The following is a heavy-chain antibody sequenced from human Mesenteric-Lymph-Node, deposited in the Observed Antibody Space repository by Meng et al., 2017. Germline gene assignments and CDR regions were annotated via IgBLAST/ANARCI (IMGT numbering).Heavy chain of an antibody. CDR1: GDSISSYY. V-gene: IGHV4-59*01. CDR3: ARDRGGYNCFHY. Sequence: SETLSLTCTVSGDSISSYYWTWIRQPPGKGLEWIGFIYYSGSTNYNPSLKSRVTISVDTSKNQFSLKLSPVTAADTAVYYSARDRGGYNCFHYWGQGTRVTVSS. J-gene: IGHJ5*01. D-gene: IGHD5-24*01. CDR2: IYYSGST.